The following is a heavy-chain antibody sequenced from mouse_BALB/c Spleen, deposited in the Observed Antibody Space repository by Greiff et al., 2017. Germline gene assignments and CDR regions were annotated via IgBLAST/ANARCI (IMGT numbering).Heavy chain of an antibody. CDR3: ARPHYYGSSYGGFAY. Sequence: QVQLQQSGAELAKPGASVKMSCKASGYTFTSYWMHWVKQRPGQGLEWIGYINPSTGYTEYNQKFKDKATLTADKSSSTAYMQLSSLTSEDSAVYYCARPHYYGSSYGGFAYWGQGTLVTVSA. CDR2: INPSTGYT. J-gene: IGHJ3*01. V-gene: IGHV1-7*01. D-gene: IGHD1-1*01. CDR1: GYTFTSYW.